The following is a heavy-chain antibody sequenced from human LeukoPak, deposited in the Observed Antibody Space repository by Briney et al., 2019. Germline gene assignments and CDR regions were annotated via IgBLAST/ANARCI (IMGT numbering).Heavy chain of an antibody. CDR1: GYTFTSYG. CDR3: ARDLEKYNWNLGDY. D-gene: IGHD1-1*01. J-gene: IGHJ4*02. V-gene: IGHV1-18*01. Sequence: ALVKVSCKASGYTFTSYGISWVRQAPGQGLEWMRWISAYNGNTNYAQKLQGRVTMTTDTSTSTAYMELRSLRSDDTAVYYCARDLEKYNWNLGDYWGQGTLVTVSS. CDR2: ISAYNGNT.